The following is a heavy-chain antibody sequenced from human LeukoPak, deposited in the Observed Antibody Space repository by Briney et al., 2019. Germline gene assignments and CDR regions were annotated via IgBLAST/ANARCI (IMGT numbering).Heavy chain of an antibody. J-gene: IGHJ4*02. Sequence: GGSLRLSCGASGFILDDQAMNWVRHGPGKGREWISDNWNGASTNYADSVKGRFTISRENDKKSLDLQKTNLRAGETAVYYCAKAPRRWYPFDYWGQGPLVTVSS. CDR3: AKAPRRWYPFDY. CDR1: GFILDDQA. CDR2: NWNGAST. D-gene: IGHD6-13*01. V-gene: IGHV3-20*04.